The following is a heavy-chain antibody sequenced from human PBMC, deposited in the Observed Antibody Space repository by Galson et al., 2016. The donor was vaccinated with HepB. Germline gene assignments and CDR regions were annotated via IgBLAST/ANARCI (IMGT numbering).Heavy chain of an antibody. J-gene: IGHJ4*02. D-gene: IGHD2-2*01. V-gene: IGHV4-39*01. Sequence: WFRQSPGKGLEWIGSLYYNGNTYYNSSLKSRVTISVGTSDPQFSLKMTSMTASDTAVYYCARLYPFDFWGQGALVIVSS. CDR3: ARLYPFDF. CDR2: LYYNGNT.